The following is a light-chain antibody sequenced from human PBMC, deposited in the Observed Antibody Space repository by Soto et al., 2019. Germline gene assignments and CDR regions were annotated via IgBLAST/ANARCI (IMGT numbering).Light chain of an antibody. CDR3: QQYGTSPWT. Sequence: EIVLTQSPGTLSLSPGERATLSCRASQSVRSSYLAWYQQRPGQAPRLLIYGASSRATGIPDRVSGSGSGTDFTLTISRREPEDFAVYYCQQYGTSPWTFGQGTRVELK. J-gene: IGKJ1*01. CDR2: GAS. V-gene: IGKV3-20*01. CDR1: QSVRSSY.